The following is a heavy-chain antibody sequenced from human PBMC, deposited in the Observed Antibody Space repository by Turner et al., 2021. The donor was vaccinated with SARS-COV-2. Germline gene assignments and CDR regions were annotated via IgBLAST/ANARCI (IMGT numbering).Heavy chain of an antibody. CDR3: ARDLSDYWYFDL. Sequence: QVQLVESGGGVVQPGRSLRLSCAASGFTFSSYAMHWVRQAPGKGLEWVAVISYDGSNKYYADSVKGRFTISRDNSKNTLYLQMSSLRAEDTAVYYCARDLSDYWYFDLWGRGTLVTVSS. V-gene: IGHV3-30-3*01. J-gene: IGHJ2*01. CDR1: GFTFSSYA. CDR2: ISYDGSNK.